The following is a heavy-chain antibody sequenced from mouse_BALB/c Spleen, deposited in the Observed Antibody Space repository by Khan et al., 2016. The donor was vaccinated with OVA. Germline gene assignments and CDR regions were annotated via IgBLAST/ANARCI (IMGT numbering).Heavy chain of an antibody. Sequence: QVQLKQSGAELARPWASVTMSCKASGYTFPSNTMHWVKQRPGQGLEWIGYINPRRAYNIYNQKFKGKATLTADTSSTTAYMQLSILTSDDSAVYYCARRTTGYAMDYWGQGTSVTVSS. CDR3: ARRTTGYAMDY. D-gene: IGHD2-14*01. CDR1: GYTFPSNT. CDR2: INPRRAYN. J-gene: IGHJ4*01. V-gene: IGHV1-4*01.